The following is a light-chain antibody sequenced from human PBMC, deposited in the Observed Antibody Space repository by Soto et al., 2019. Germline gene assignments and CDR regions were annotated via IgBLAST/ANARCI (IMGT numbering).Light chain of an antibody. CDR3: SSCTSSSTI. J-gene: IGLJ2*01. Sequence: QSALTQPASVSGSPGQSITISCTGTTSDIGSYDYASWYQQHPGRAPQLIIYDVSYRPSGVSNRFSASKSGNTASLTISGLQAEDEADYYCSSCTSSSTIFGGGTKVTVL. V-gene: IGLV2-14*03. CDR2: DVS. CDR1: TSDIGSYDY.